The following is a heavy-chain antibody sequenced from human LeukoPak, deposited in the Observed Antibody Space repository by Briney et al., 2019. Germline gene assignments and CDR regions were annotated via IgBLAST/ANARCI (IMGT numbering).Heavy chain of an antibody. CDR2: FYHSGTT. J-gene: IGHJ1*01. Sequence: PSETLSLTCTVSGGSINSYYWRWIRQPPGKGLVWIGYFYHSGTTNYNPSLKSRVTISADTSKNQFSLKLSSVAAADTAVYYCAQKAPFSPGYSQQWGQGTLVTVSS. CDR3: AQKAPFSPGYSQQ. D-gene: IGHD2/OR15-2a*01. V-gene: IGHV4-59*01. CDR1: GGSINSYY.